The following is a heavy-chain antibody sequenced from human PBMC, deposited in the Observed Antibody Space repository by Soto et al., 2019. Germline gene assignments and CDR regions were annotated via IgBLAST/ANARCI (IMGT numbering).Heavy chain of an antibody. J-gene: IGHJ4*02. V-gene: IGHV4-39*01. CDR3: ARRPMVGGIISPFDH. Sequence: SETLSLTCAVSGGSISSTSYYWGWVRQPPGKGLEWIGSIYYTGNTYYNPSLKSRITVSVDTSKNQFSLKLSSVTAADTAVYFCARRPMVGGIISPFDHWGQGILVTVSS. D-gene: IGHD3-10*01. CDR1: GGSISSTSYY. CDR2: IYYTGNT.